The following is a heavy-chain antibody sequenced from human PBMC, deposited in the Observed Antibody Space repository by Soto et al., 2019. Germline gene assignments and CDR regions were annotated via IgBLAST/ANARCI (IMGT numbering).Heavy chain of an antibody. CDR1: GYTFTSYD. CDR2: MNPNSGNT. D-gene: IGHD6-13*01. V-gene: IGHV1-8*01. Sequence: ASVKVSCKASGYTFTSYDINWVRQATGQGLEWMGWMNPNSGNTGYAQKFQGRVTMTRNTSISTAYMELSSLRSEDTAVYYCARVFRGRAAARYRNWFDPWGQGTLVTVSS. J-gene: IGHJ5*02. CDR3: ARVFRGRAAARYRNWFDP.